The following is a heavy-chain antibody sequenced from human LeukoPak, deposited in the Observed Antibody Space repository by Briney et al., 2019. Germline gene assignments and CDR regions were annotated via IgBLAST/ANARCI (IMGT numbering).Heavy chain of an antibody. CDR3: ARYTPLNYFDTSGHTES. V-gene: IGHV3-30*04. Sequence: SLRLPCAPSVFTFRTYPFHCGRGAPGKGLEWGAVISYDGEKTYYADSVQGRFTISRDRSEKTVYLHMSSLRPEDTAVYYCARYTPLNYFDTSGHTESWGQGTLVTVSS. CDR1: VFTFRTYP. J-gene: IGHJ5*02. CDR2: ISYDGEKT. D-gene: IGHD3-22*01.